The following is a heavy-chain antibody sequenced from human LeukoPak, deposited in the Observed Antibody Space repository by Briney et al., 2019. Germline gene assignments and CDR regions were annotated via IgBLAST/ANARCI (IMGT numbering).Heavy chain of an antibody. CDR2: IKQDGSEK. J-gene: IGHJ3*02. D-gene: IGHD4-17*01. CDR3: ARDRTTLTVTSSDLDAFDI. CDR1: GFTFSSYW. Sequence: PGGSLRLSCAASGFTFSSYWMNWVRQAPGKGLEWVANIKQDGSEKYYVDSVKGRFAISRDNAKNSLYLQMNSLRAEDTAVYYCARDRTTLTVTSSDLDAFDIWDQGTMVTVSS. V-gene: IGHV3-7*01.